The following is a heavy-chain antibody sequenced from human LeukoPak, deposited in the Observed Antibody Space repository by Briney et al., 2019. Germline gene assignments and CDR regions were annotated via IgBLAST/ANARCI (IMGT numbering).Heavy chain of an antibody. CDR2: IKQDGSEE. V-gene: IGHV3-7*01. CDR3: ARDDCSSISCYHNWFDP. J-gene: IGHJ5*02. CDR1: GFTFSSYW. Sequence: QPGGSLRLSCAASGFTFSSYWMSWVRQAPGKGLEWVANIKQDGSEEYYVDSVKGRFTISRDNAKNSLYLQMNSLRAEDTAVYYCARDDCSSISCYHNWFDPWGQGTLVTVSS. D-gene: IGHD2-2*01.